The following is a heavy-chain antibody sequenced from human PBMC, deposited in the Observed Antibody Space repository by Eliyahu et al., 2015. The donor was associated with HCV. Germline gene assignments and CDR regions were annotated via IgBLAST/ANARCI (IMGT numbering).Heavy chain of an antibody. V-gene: IGHV4-34*01. CDR2: INHSGST. D-gene: IGHD2-15*01. CDR3: ASGYCSGGSCFSLYYFDF. J-gene: IGHJ4*02. Sequence: GGSFSGYYWSWIRQPPGKGLEWIGEINHSGSTNYNPSLKSRVTISVDTSKNQFSLKLSSVTAADTAVYYCASGYCSGGSCFSLYYFDFLGQGTLVTVSS. CDR1: GGSFSGYY.